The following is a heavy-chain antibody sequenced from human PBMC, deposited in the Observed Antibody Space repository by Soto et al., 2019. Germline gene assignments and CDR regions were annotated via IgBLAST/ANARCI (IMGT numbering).Heavy chain of an antibody. Sequence: ASVKVSCKASGYTFTSYAMHWVRQAPGQRLEWMGWINAGNGNTKYSQKFQGRVTITRDTSASTAYMELSSLRSEDTAVYYCARAGSGAVAGLNWFDPWGQGTLVTVYS. CDR2: INAGNGNT. CDR3: ARAGSGAVAGLNWFDP. J-gene: IGHJ5*02. D-gene: IGHD6-19*01. CDR1: GYTFTSYA. V-gene: IGHV1-3*01.